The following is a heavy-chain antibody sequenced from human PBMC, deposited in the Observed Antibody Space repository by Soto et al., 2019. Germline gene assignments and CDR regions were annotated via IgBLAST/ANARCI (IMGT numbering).Heavy chain of an antibody. Sequence: QVQLVESGGGVVQPGRSLRLSCAASGFTFSSYGMHWVRQAPGKGLEWVAVIWYDGSNKYYADSVKGRFTISRDSSKNTLHLQMNSLRAEDTAVYYCARVSEGGSYYGGLDYWGQGTLVTVSS. CDR2: IWYDGSNK. CDR1: GFTFSSYG. CDR3: ARVSEGGSYYGGLDY. D-gene: IGHD1-26*01. V-gene: IGHV3-33*01. J-gene: IGHJ4*02.